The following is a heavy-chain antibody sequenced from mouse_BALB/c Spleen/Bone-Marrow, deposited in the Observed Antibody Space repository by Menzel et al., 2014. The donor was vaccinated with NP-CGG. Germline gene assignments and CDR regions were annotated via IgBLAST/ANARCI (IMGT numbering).Heavy chain of an antibody. V-gene: IGHV1-28*01. CDR2: IDPFNGVT. D-gene: IGHD2-4*01. CDR1: GYSFTSYY. CDR3: ARRVITTGPGFAY. Sequence: EVQLQQSGPELMKPGASVKISCRASGYSFTSYYIHWVKQNHGKSLEWIGYIDPFNGVTIYNQKFKGKATLTADKSSSTAYMHLSSLTSEDSAVHYCARRVITTGPGFAYWGQGTLVTVSA. J-gene: IGHJ3*01.